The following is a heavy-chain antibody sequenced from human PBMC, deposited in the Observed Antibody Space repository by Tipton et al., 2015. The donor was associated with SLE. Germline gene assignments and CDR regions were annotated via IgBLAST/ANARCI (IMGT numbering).Heavy chain of an antibody. CDR1: GGSISSTTW. CDR2: IYHSGST. D-gene: IGHD3-10*01. J-gene: IGHJ6*02. V-gene: IGHV4-4*02. CDR3: ARVFNFMVQGGDYYAMDV. Sequence: TLSLTCAVSGGSISSTTWWSWVRQPPGKGLEWIGEIYHSGSTNYNPSLKSRVTMSVDNSNNQFSLRLTSVTSADTAVYYCARVFNFMVQGGDYYAMDVWGQGTTVTVSS.